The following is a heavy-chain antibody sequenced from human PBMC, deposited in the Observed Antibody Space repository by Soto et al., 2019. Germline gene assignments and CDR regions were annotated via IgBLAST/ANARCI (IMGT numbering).Heavy chain of an antibody. V-gene: IGHV3-30-3*01. Sequence: QVKLVESGGGVVQPGRSLRLSCAASGFTFSTYALHWVRQAPGEGLEWVALISYDGSNKNYTDSVKGRFTVSRDTSKRTLYLQMNSLRAEETAVYYCARVSRGVVGRGAFDLWGQGTTVTVSS. CDR1: GFTFSTYA. CDR3: ARVSRGVVGRGAFDL. CDR2: ISYDGSNK. D-gene: IGHD3-10*01. J-gene: IGHJ3*01.